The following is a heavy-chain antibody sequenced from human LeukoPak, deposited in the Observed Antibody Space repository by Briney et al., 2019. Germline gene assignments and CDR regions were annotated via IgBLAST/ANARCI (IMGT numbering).Heavy chain of an antibody. CDR3: AKAIVAAVGDFDY. CDR2: ISGSGGST. D-gene: IGHD5-12*01. V-gene: IGHV3-23*01. J-gene: IGHJ4*02. CDR1: GFTFSSYA. Sequence: GGSLRLSCVASGFTFSSYAMSWVRQAPGKGLEWVSAISGSGGSTYYADSVKGRFTISRDNPKNTLYLQMNSLRAEDTAVYYCAKAIVAAVGDFDYWGQGTLVTVSS.